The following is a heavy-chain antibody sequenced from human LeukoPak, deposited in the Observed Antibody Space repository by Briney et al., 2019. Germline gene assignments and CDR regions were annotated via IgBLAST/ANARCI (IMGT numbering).Heavy chain of an antibody. D-gene: IGHD5-12*01. Sequence: GESLKISCKGSGYSFTTYWIGWVRQMPGKGLEWMGIIYPGDSDTRYSPSFQGQVTISADKSISTAYLQWSSLKASDTAMYYCARSGIVATIRNGMDVWGQGTTVTVSS. CDR3: ARSGIVATIRNGMDV. J-gene: IGHJ6*02. V-gene: IGHV5-51*01. CDR1: GYSFTTYW. CDR2: IYPGDSDT.